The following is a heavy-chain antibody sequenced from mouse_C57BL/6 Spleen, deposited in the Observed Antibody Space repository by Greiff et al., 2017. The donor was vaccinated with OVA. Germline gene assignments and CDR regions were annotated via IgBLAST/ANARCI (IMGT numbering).Heavy chain of an antibody. CDR2: IWRGGST. V-gene: IGHV2-5*01. D-gene: IGHD1-1*01. J-gene: IGHJ1*03. Sequence: VQLVESGPGLVQPSQSLSITCTVSGFSLTSYGVHWVRQSPGKGLEWLGVIWRGGSTDYNAAFMSRLSITKDNSKSQVFFKMNSLQADDTAIYYCAKNCGSSHWYFDVWGTGTTVTVSS. CDR3: AKNCGSSHWYFDV. CDR1: GFSLTSYG.